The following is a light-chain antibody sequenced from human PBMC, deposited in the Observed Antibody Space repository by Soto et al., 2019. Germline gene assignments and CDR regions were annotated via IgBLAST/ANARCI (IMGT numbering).Light chain of an antibody. Sequence: QPVLTQPPSASGTPGQRVTISCSGSSSNIESNTVNWYQRLPGTAPKLLIYSNNQRPSGVPDRFSGSKSRTSASLAISGLQSEDEADYYCAAWDDSLNYVFGTGTKVTVL. CDR2: SNN. CDR1: SSNIESNT. CDR3: AAWDDSLNYV. J-gene: IGLJ1*01. V-gene: IGLV1-44*01.